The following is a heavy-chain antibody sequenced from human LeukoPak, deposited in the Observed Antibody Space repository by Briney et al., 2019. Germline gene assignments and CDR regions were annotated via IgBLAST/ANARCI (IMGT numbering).Heavy chain of an antibody. J-gene: IGHJ6*02. CDR3: ARDSVMYNNILTSRYYYGMDV. V-gene: IGHV3-48*03. CDR1: GFTFSSYE. Sequence: SGGSLRLSCAASGFTFSSYEMNWVRQAPGKGLEWVSYISSSGSTIYYADSVKGRFTISRDNAKNSLYLQMNSLRAEDTAVYYCARDSVMYNNILTSRYYYGMDVWGQGTTVTVSS. D-gene: IGHD3-9*01. CDR2: ISSSGSTI.